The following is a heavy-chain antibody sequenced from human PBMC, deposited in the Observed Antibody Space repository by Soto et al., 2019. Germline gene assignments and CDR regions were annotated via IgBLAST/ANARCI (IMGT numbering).Heavy chain of an antibody. D-gene: IGHD3-3*01. CDR2: IRSKAYGGTT. CDR1: GFTFGDYA. CDR3: TRFLSYDFWSGYYAHSATDYYYMDV. Sequence: GGSLRLSCTASGFTFGDYAMSWFRQAPGKGLEWVGFIRSKAYGGTTEYAASVKGRFTISRDDSKSIAYLQMNSLKTEDTAVYYCTRFLSYDFWSGYYAHSATDYYYMDVWGKGTTVTVSS. V-gene: IGHV3-49*03. J-gene: IGHJ6*03.